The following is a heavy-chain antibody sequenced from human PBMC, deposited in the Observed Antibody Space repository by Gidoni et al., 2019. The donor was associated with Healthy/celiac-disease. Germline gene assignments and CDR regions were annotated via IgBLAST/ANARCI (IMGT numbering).Heavy chain of an antibody. CDR3: TTALDFWSGYFPGGLD. CDR1: GFPLSNAW. V-gene: IGHV3-15*01. Sequence: EVQLVESGGGLVKPGGSLRLSCAASGFPLSNAWMSWVRQAPGKGLEWVGRIKSKTDGGTTDYAAPVKGRFTISRDDSKNTLYLQMNSLKTEDTAVYYCTTALDFWSGYFPGGLDWGQGTLVTVSS. J-gene: IGHJ4*02. CDR2: IKSKTDGGTT. D-gene: IGHD3-3*01.